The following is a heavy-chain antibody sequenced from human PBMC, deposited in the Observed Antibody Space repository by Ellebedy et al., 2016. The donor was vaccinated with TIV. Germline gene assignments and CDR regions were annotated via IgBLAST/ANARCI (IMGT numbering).Heavy chain of an antibody. CDR1: QFNFNSYT. J-gene: IGHJ4*02. V-gene: IGHV3-30-3*01. CDR2: ISSDGHIK. CDR3: ARGSEGSGFDY. D-gene: IGHD6-25*01. Sequence: PGGSLRLSCAASQFNFNSYTIHWVRQAPGKGLEWVAFISSDGHIKDYADSLKGRFTISRDNSTKTVYLQMNSLRSEDTAVHYCARGSEGSGFDYWGQGTLVTVSS.